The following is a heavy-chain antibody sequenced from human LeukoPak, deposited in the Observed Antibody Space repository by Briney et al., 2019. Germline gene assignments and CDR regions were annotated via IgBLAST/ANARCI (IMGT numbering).Heavy chain of an antibody. CDR2: ISYDGSNK. CDR1: GFTFSSYA. V-gene: IGHV3-30-3*01. D-gene: IGHD3-22*01. J-gene: IGHJ4*02. Sequence: GGSLRLSCAASGFTFSSYAMHWVRQAPGKGLEWVAVISYDGSNKYYADSVKGRFTISRDNSENALYLQMNSLRAEDTAVYYCARDGPGDYDSSGYYDYWGQGTLVTVSS. CDR3: ARDGPGDYDSSGYYDY.